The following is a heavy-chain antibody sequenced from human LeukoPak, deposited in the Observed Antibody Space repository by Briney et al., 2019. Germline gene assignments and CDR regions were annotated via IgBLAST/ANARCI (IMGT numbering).Heavy chain of an antibody. CDR2: IKQDGSEK. CDR1: GFTFSSYR. Sequence: PGGSLRLSCAASGFTFSSYRMSWVRQAPGKGLEWVANIKQDGSEKYYVDSVKGRFTISRDNAKNSLYLQMNSLRAEDTAVYYCAGAAVVAVAGIVSSAFDIWGQGTMVTVSS. CDR3: AGAAVVAVAGIVSSAFDI. J-gene: IGHJ3*02. V-gene: IGHV3-7*01. D-gene: IGHD6-19*01.